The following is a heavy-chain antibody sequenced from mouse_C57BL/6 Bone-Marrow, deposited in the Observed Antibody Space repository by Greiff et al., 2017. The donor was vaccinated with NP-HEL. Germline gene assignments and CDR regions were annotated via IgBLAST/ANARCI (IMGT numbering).Heavy chain of an antibody. CDR2: IDPSDSYT. Sequence: VQLQQPGAELVMPGASVKLSCKASGYTFTSYWMHWVKQRPGQGLEWIGEIDPSDSYTNYNQKFKGKSTLTVDKSSSTAYMRLSSLTSEDSAVYYCAREGYYSNPYYYAMDYWGQGTSVTVSS. CDR1: GYTFTSYW. J-gene: IGHJ4*01. CDR3: AREGYYSNPYYYAMDY. D-gene: IGHD2-5*01. V-gene: IGHV1-69*01.